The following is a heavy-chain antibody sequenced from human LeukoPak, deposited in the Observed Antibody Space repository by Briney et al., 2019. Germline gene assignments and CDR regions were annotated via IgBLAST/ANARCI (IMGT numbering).Heavy chain of an antibody. Sequence: PGGSLRLSCAATGFTVSGNHMTWVRQARGKGLEWVSIIYGGSTYYADSVKGRFTISRDNSKNTVYLQMNSLRAEDTAVYYCARDFEGVHRTTNSYTYYYYMDVWGKGTTVIVSS. D-gene: IGHD2/OR15-2a*01. CDR2: IYGGST. CDR3: ARDFEGVHRTTNSYTYYYYMDV. V-gene: IGHV3-53*01. J-gene: IGHJ6*03. CDR1: GFTVSGNH.